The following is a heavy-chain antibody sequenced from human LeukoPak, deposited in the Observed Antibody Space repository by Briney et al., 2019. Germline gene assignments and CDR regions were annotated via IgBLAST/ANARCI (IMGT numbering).Heavy chain of an antibody. CDR3: ARTNYYYYYMDV. Sequence: ASVKVSCKASGGTFNNYTISWVRQAPGQGLEWMGGIIPIFGTANYAQKFQGRVTMTRNTSTSTAYMELSSLRSEDTAVYYCARTNYYYYYMDVWGKGTTVTISS. CDR2: IIPIFGTA. J-gene: IGHJ6*03. CDR1: GGTFNNYT. V-gene: IGHV1-69*05.